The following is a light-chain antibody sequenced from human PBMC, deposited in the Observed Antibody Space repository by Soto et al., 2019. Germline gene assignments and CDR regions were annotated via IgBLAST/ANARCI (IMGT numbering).Light chain of an antibody. CDR2: GAS. CDR1: QGIGSC. Sequence: DIQLTQSPSPLSASVGDRVTIACRASQGIGSCLAWYQHKPGKAPKVLIYGASTLQRGVPSRFSGSGSATEFTLTISDLQPEDYATYYCQQHQSDTRTFGQGTKLEVK. CDR3: QQHQSDTRT. V-gene: IGKV1-9*01. J-gene: IGKJ1*01.